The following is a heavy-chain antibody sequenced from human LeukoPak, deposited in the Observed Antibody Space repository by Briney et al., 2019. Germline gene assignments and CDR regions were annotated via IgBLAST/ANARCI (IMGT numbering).Heavy chain of an antibody. CDR3: AQIAVAGQFYFDY. D-gene: IGHD6-19*01. V-gene: IGHV4-34*01. J-gene: IGHJ4*02. Sequence: SETLSLTCAVYDGSLSGYYWNWFRQPPGKGLEWIGEVNHDGSTNYNPSLRSRVSISVDTSKNQFSLRLSSVTAADTAVYHCAQIAVAGQFYFDYWGQGTLVTVSS. CDR1: DGSLSGYY. CDR2: VNHDGST.